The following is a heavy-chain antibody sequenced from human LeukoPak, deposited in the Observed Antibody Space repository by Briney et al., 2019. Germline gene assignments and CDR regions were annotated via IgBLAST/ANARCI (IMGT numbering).Heavy chain of an antibody. V-gene: IGHV3-7*01. CDR2: IKQDGSEK. J-gene: IGHJ5*02. CDR1: GFTFSRYW. Sequence: GGSLRLSCAASGFTFSRYWMSWVRQAPGKGLEWVANIKQDGSEKYYVDSVKGRFTISRDNAKNSLYLQMNSLRAEDTAVYYCARRLYYYDSSGKGWFDPWGQGTLVTVSS. CDR3: ARRLYYYDSSGKGWFDP. D-gene: IGHD3-22*01.